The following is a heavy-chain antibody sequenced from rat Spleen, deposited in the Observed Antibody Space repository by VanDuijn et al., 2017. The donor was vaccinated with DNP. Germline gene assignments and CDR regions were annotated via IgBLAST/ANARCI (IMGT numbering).Heavy chain of an antibody. CDR1: GFSLTSIG. CDR3: TRFITTPDY. D-gene: IGHD1-10*01. Sequence: QVQLKESGPGLVQPSQTLSLTCSVSGFSLTSIGVHWVRQPPGKGLEWVGAIWAGGSPDYNSALNSRLSISRDTSKSQVFLKMNSLQTEDTAIYFCTRFITTPDYWGQGVMVTVSS. V-gene: IGHV2-1*01. CDR2: IWAGGSP. J-gene: IGHJ2*01.